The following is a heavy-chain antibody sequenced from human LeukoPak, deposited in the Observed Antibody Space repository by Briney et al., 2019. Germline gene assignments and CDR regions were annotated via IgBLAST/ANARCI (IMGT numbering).Heavy chain of an antibody. CDR3: AKPRSPSIAAAGTYFDY. D-gene: IGHD6-13*01. CDR1: GFTFRTSS. J-gene: IGHJ4*02. V-gene: IGHV3-48*04. Sequence: GGSLRLSCEASGFTFRTSSMNWVRQAPGRGLEWVSYINSGSDTIYYADSVKGRFTISRDNAKNSLYLQMNSLRAEDTALYYCAKPRSPSIAAAGTYFDYWGQGTLVTVSS. CDR2: INSGSDTI.